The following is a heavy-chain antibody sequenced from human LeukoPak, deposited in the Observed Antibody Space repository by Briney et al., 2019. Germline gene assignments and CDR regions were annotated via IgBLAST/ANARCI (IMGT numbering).Heavy chain of an antibody. CDR2: IRGGGGSA. CDR3: AGDSNGDYIGAIDM. D-gene: IGHD4-17*01. J-gene: IGHJ3*02. Sequence: GGSLRLSCTASGFTFSAYAMMWVRQAPGKGPEWVSAIRGGGGSAFYADSVKGRFTISRDNSKYTLFLQMNSLGAKDTAVYYCAGDSNGDYIGAIDMWGPGTMVTVSS. CDR1: GFTFSAYA. V-gene: IGHV3-23*01.